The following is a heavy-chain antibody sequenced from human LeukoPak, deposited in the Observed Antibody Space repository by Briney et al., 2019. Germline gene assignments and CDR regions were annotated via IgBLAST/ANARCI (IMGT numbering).Heavy chain of an antibody. J-gene: IGHJ4*02. CDR3: ARHGRGWELLRRYFDY. Sequence: SETLSLTCTVSGGSISSYYWSWIRQPPGKGPEWIGYIYYSGNTNYNPSLKSRVTISVDTSKNRFSLKLSSVTAADTAVYYCARHGRGWELLRRYFDYWGQGTLVTVSS. V-gene: IGHV4-59*08. CDR1: GGSISSYY. D-gene: IGHD1-26*01. CDR2: IYYSGNT.